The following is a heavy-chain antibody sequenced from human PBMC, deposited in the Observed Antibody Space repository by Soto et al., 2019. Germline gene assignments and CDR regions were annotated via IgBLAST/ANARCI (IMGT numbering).Heavy chain of an antibody. V-gene: IGHV5-51*01. J-gene: IGHJ4*02. Sequence: GECMTSPCRCSGDNFSDFWIGWVRQLPGKGLEWMGIIYPGDHETRYSPSFHGKVTISADKSINTAYLQWNSLEASDTAFYFCARSPRSSPYFDYWGQGALVTVSS. CDR2: IYPGDHET. D-gene: IGHD6-13*01. CDR3: ARSPRSSPYFDY. CDR1: GDNFSDFW.